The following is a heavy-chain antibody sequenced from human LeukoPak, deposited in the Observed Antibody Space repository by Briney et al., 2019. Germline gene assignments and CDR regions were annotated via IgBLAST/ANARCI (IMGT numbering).Heavy chain of an antibody. D-gene: IGHD6-19*01. CDR3: ARESGGSGWDFDY. J-gene: IGHJ4*02. CDR1: GFTFSSYG. CDR2: ISSNSSYI. Sequence: GGSLRLSCAASGFTFSSYGMSWVRQAPGQGLEWVGCISSNSSYINYAYSVKGRFTITRDKAKNTLYLQMNSLRAEDMAVYYCARESGGSGWDFDYWGQGTLVTVSS. V-gene: IGHV3-21*01.